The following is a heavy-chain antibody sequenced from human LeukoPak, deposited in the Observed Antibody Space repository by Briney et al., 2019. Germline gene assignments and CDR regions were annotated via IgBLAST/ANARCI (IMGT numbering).Heavy chain of an antibody. D-gene: IGHD3-10*01. J-gene: IGHJ4*02. Sequence: SVKVSCKASGYTFSRYGISWVRQAPGQGLEWMGWISGYNGHTKYAHKVQGRVTMSTDTSTSTVYMELRSLISDDTGVYYCARGQTNRLLWVGELVSNINPFDYWGQGTLVTVSS. CDR2: ISGYNGHT. CDR1: GYTFSRYG. V-gene: IGHV1-18*01. CDR3: ARGQTNRLLWVGELVSNINPFDY.